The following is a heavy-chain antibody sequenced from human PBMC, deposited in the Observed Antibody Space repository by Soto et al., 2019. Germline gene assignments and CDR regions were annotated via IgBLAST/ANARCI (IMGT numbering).Heavy chain of an antibody. J-gene: IGHJ6*03. D-gene: IGHD4-4*01. CDR2: IYYSGST. V-gene: IGHV4-31*03. CDR1: GGSISSAGYY. Sequence: PSETLSLTCTVSGGSISSAGYYWSWIRQHPGKGLEWIGYIYYSGSTYYNPSLKSRVTISVDTSKNQFSLKLSSVTAADTAVYYCARDPVTTNYYYYYMDVWGKGTTVTVSS. CDR3: ARDPVTTNYYYYYMDV.